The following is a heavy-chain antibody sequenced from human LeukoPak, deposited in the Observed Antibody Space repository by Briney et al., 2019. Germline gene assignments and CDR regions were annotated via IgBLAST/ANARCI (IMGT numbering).Heavy chain of an antibody. CDR2: IWYDGSNK. Sequence: GGSLRLSCAASGFTFSSYGMHWVRQAPGKGLEWVAVIWYDGSNKYYADSVKGRFTISGDNSKNTLYLQMNSLRAEDTAVYYCARISYSGSYYGDYWGQGTLVTVSS. D-gene: IGHD1-26*01. V-gene: IGHV3-33*01. CDR1: GFTFSSYG. CDR3: ARISYSGSYYGDY. J-gene: IGHJ4*02.